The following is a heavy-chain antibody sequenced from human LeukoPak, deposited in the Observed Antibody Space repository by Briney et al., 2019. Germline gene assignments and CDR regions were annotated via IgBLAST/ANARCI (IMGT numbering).Heavy chain of an antibody. CDR1: GYTFTNYW. CDR2: VYPGDSDT. D-gene: IGHD4-23*01. V-gene: IGHV5-51*01. J-gene: IGHJ3*02. Sequence: GESLKISCKGSGYTFTNYWIHWVRQMPGKGLEWMGNVYPGDSDTRYSPSFQGQVTISANKSITTTYLQWNSLKASDTAIYYCARQLDYGGFGAFGIWGQGTMVTVSS. CDR3: ARQLDYGGFGAFGI.